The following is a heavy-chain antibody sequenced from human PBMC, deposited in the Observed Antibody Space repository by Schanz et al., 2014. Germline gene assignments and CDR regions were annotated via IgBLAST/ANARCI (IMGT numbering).Heavy chain of an antibody. J-gene: IGHJ4*02. CDR3: AKHVRSLTGNDY. D-gene: IGHD3-9*01. CDR2: IYSDGRT. V-gene: IGHV3-53*01. Sequence: EVQLVESGGGLIQPGGSLRLSCVASGFTVSSNYMSWVRQAPGKGLEWVSVIYSDGRTYYGDSVKGRFTISRDNSKNTLYLQVNSLRAEDTAVYYCAKHVRSLTGNDYWGQGTLVTVSS. CDR1: GFTVSSNY.